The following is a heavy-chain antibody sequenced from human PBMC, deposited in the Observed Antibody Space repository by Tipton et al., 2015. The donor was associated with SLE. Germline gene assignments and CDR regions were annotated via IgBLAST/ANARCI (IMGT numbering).Heavy chain of an antibody. J-gene: IGHJ4*02. CDR3: AKPPDYGGNSAY. D-gene: IGHD4-23*01. V-gene: IGHV3-23*01. Sequence: SLRLSCAASGFTFSSYSMNWVRQAPGKGLEWVSAISGSGGSTYYADSVKGRFTISRDNSKNTLYLQMNSLRAEDTAVYYCAKPPDYGGNSAYWGQGTLVTVSS. CDR1: GFTFSSYS. CDR2: ISGSGGST.